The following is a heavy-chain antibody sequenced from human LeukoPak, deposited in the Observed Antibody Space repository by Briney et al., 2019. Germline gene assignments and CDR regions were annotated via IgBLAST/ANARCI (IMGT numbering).Heavy chain of an antibody. Sequence: RASVKVSCKASGYTFINFAINWGRQAPGQRPEWMGWINAGNGNTKYSQKFQGRVTITRDTSASTAYMELSSLTSEDTAVYYCARGSRAAADDYWGQGTLVTVSS. CDR3: ARGSRAAADDY. V-gene: IGHV1-3*01. CDR2: INAGNGNT. CDR1: GYTFINFA. J-gene: IGHJ4*02. D-gene: IGHD6-13*01.